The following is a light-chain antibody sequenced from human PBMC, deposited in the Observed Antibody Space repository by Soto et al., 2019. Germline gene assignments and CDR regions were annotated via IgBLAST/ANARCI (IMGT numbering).Light chain of an antibody. Sequence: DIQMTQSPSSLSASVGDRVTVTCRAGQSVSNWLAWYQQKPGKAPNLLIDKASSLKSGVPSRFSGSGSGTEFTLTISNLQPDDFATYYCQQYDTYWTFGQGTKVDIK. CDR1: QSVSNW. V-gene: IGKV1-5*03. J-gene: IGKJ1*01. CDR3: QQYDTYWT. CDR2: KAS.